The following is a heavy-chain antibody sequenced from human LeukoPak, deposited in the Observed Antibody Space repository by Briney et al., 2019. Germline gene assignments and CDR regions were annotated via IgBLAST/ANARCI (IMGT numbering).Heavy chain of an antibody. D-gene: IGHD6-13*01. Sequence: SETLSLTYAVYGGSFSGYYWSWIRQPPGKGLEWIGEINHSGSTNYNPSLKSRVTISVDTSKNQFSLKLSSVTAADTAVYYCARGKIRTVAAAGTSTFNWFDPWGQGTLVTVSS. CDR1: GGSFSGYY. CDR3: ARGKIRTVAAAGTSTFNWFDP. J-gene: IGHJ5*02. CDR2: INHSGST. V-gene: IGHV4-34*01.